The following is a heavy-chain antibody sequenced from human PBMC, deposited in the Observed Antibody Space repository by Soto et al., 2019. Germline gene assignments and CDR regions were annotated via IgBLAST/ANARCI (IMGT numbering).Heavy chain of an antibody. CDR3: ARTLFTYGNWFDP. D-gene: IGHD4-17*01. V-gene: IGHV4-61*08. J-gene: IGHJ5*02. CDR2: IYYSGST. Sequence: PSETLSLTCTVSGTSISSSDYYWGWIPQPPGKGLEWIGYIYYSGSTNYNPSLKSRVTISVDTSKNQFSLKLSSVTAADTAVYYCARTLFTYGNWFDPWGQGTLVTVPS. CDR1: GTSISSSDYY.